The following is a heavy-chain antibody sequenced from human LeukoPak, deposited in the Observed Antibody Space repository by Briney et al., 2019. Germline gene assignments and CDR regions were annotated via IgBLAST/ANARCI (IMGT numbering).Heavy chain of an antibody. D-gene: IGHD6-6*01. CDR3: AREGSSSSGIDY. Sequence: ATLNVSCTASGYTFTSYDINWVRQATGQGLEWMGWMNPNSGNTGYAQKFQGRVTMTRNTSISTAYMELSSLRSEDTAVYYCAREGSSSSGIDYWGQGTLVTVSS. V-gene: IGHV1-8*01. CDR2: MNPNSGNT. CDR1: GYTFTSYD. J-gene: IGHJ4*02.